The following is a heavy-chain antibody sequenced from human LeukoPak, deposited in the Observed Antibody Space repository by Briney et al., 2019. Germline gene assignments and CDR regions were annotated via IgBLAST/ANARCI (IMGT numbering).Heavy chain of an antibody. D-gene: IGHD6-19*01. CDR3: ARGGYSSGWHLDY. CDR2: ISSSSSYI. CDR1: GFTFSSYT. V-gene: IGHV3-21*01. J-gene: IGHJ4*02. Sequence: GGSLRLSCAASGFTFSSYTMNWVRQAPGKGLEWVSSISSSSSYIHYADSVKGRFTISRDDAKNSLYLQMNSLRAEDTAVYYCARGGYSSGWHLDYWGQGTLVTVSS.